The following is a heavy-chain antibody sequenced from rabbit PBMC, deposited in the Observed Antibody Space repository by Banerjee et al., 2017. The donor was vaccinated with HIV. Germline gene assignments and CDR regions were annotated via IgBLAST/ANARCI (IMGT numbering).Heavy chain of an antibody. V-gene: IGHV1S7*01. D-gene: IGHD6-1*01. CDR1: GIDFSSSFW. CDR2: IYAGKGST. J-gene: IGHJ4*01. CDR3: ARGLSSHAGYGYGRSFGL. Sequence: QLVESGGGLVTLGGSLKLTCKASGIDFSSSFWISWVRQAPGKGLEWIGIIYAGKGSTDYASWVNGRFTISSDNAQNTVDLQMNSLTAADTATYFCARGLSSHAGYGYGRSFGLWGPGTL.